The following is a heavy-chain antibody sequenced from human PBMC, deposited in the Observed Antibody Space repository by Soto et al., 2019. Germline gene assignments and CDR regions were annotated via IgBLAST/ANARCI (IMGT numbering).Heavy chain of an antibody. CDR2: IFYSGST. CDR3: ARQPTTSDTDVWFDP. D-gene: IGHD3-16*01. Sequence: QLQLQESGPGLVKASETLSLTCNVSGGSISSSRSYCAWIRQPPGKGLEWIANIFYSGSTYYNPSLASRVTVFVAMSKNRVSLMLSSVTAADTAVYYCARQPTTSDTDVWFDPCGQGTLVTGSS. J-gene: IGHJ5*02. V-gene: IGHV4-39*01. CDR1: GGSISSSRSY.